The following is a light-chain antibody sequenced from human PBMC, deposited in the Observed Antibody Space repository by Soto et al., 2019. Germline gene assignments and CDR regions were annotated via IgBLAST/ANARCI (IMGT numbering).Light chain of an antibody. CDR2: EVT. CDR1: SSDVGKYDR. Sequence: QSVLTQPPSVSGSPGQSVTISCTGTSSDVGKYDRVSWYQQPPGTAPRLIMYEVTNRPSGVPARFSGSKSGNTASLTISGLQAEDDADYFCSSYTSASRYVFGAGTKLTVL. V-gene: IGLV2-18*02. CDR3: SSYTSASRYV. J-gene: IGLJ1*01.